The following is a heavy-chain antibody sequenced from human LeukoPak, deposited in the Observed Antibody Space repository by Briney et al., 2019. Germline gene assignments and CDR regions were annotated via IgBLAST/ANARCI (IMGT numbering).Heavy chain of an antibody. Sequence: GASVKVSCKASGGTFSSYAISWVRQAPGQGLEWMGGIIPIFGTANYAQKFQGRVTITADESTSTAYMELSSLRSEDTAVYYCARRLGRITMVRGVIGVGGAFDIWGQGTMVTVSS. J-gene: IGHJ3*02. CDR3: ARRLGRITMVRGVIGVGGAFDI. D-gene: IGHD3-10*01. V-gene: IGHV1-69*13. CDR2: IIPIFGTA. CDR1: GGTFSSYA.